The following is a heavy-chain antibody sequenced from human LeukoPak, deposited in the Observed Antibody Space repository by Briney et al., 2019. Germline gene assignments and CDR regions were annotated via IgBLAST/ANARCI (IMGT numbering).Heavy chain of an antibody. CDR3: ARSLSGYSFDY. Sequence: ASVKVSCKASGYTFTSYYMHWVRQAPGQGLEWMGIINPSGGSTSYAQKFQGRVTITTDESTSTAYMELSSLRSEDTAVYYCARSLSGYSFDYWGQGTLVTVSS. CDR1: GYTFTSYY. D-gene: IGHD3-22*01. V-gene: IGHV1-46*01. J-gene: IGHJ4*02. CDR2: INPSGGST.